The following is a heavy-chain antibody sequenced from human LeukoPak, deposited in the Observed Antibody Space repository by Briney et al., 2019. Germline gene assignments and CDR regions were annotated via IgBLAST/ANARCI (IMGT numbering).Heavy chain of an antibody. V-gene: IGHV4-39*07. CDR1: GGSISSSSYY. Sequence: SETLSLTCTVSGGSISSSSYYWGWIRQPPGKGLEWIGSIYYSGSTYYNPSLKSRVTISVDTSKNQFSLKLSSVTAADTAVYYCARDYTGYSSGWSFDYWGQGTLVTVSS. D-gene: IGHD6-19*01. J-gene: IGHJ4*02. CDR2: IYYSGST. CDR3: ARDYTGYSSGWSFDY.